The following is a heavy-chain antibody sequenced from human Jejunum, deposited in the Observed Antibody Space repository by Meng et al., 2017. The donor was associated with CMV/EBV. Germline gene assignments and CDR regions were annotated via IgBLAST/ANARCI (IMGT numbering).Heavy chain of an antibody. CDR3: SRGGFSNTWIDY. J-gene: IGHJ4*02. V-gene: IGHV3-11*01. Sequence: ASRFTFSDCLLNWIGQAPGKGLVWISSFSSSASSIYYEPSVESRFTISRDNTKNSLYLQMNSLRAEGAAVYYCSRGGFSNTWIDYWGQGTMVTVSS. D-gene: IGHD6-13*01. CDR2: FSSSASSI. CDR1: RFTFSDCL.